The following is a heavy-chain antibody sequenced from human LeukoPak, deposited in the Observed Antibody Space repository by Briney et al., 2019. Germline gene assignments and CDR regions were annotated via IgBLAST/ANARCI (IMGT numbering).Heavy chain of an antibody. J-gene: IGHJ4*02. CDR2: IYYSRST. Sequence: SQTLSLTCTVSGGSISSGDYYWSWIRQPPGKGLEWIGYIYYSRSTYYNPSLKSRVTISVDTSKNQFSLKLSSVTAADTAVYYCARDTTDDSSGYSIFDYWGQGTLVTVSS. CDR1: GGSISSGDYY. CDR3: ARDTTDDSSGYSIFDY. D-gene: IGHD3-22*01. V-gene: IGHV4-30-4*08.